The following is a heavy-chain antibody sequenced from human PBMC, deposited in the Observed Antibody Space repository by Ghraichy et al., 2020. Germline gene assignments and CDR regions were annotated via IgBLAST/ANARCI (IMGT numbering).Heavy chain of an antibody. CDR3: ASSTVGTPSGFQH. D-gene: IGHD4-23*01. V-gene: IGHV4-34*01. Sequence: SETLSLTCAVYGGSFSGYYWRWLRPPPGKGLEWIGEINHSGSTNYNPSLKSRVTISVDTSKNPFSLKLSSVTAADTAVYYCASSTVGTPSGFQHWGQGTLVTVAT. J-gene: IGHJ1*01. CDR2: INHSGST. CDR1: GGSFSGYY.